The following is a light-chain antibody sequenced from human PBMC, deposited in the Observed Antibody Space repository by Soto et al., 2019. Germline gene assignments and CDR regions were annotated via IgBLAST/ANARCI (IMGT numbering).Light chain of an antibody. V-gene: IGKV3-20*01. J-gene: IGKJ1*01. Sequence: EIVLTQSPGTLSLSPGERATLSCRASQSVGSKYLAWYQQKPGQTPRLLIYGASTRDTGIPDRFSGGGSGTDFTLIISSLEPEDFAIHYCQQYGSSPPWTFGQGTKVEIK. CDR1: QSVGSKY. CDR3: QQYGSSPPWT. CDR2: GAS.